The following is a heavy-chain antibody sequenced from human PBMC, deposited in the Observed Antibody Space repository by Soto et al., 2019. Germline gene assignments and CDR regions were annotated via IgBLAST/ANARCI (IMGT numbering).Heavy chain of an antibody. CDR1: GGSVSSGSYY. D-gene: IGHD6-13*01. V-gene: IGHV4-61*01. CDR3: ATYSSSWYNWFDP. J-gene: IGHJ5*02. CDR2: IYYSGST. Sequence: PSETLSLTCTVSGGSVSSGSYYWSWIRQPPGKGLEWIGYIYYSGSTNYNPSLKSRVTISVDTSKNQFSLKLSSVTAADTAVYYCATYSSSWYNWFDPWGQGTQVTVSS.